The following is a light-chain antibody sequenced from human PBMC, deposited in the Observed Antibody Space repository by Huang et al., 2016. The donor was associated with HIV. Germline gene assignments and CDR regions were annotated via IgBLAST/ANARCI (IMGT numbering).Light chain of an antibody. Sequence: EIVMTQSPATLSVSPGERATLSCRASQSFSSNLAWYQQKPGQAPRLLIYGASTRATGIPARFSVSGSGTEFTLTISSLQSEDFAVYYCQQYNNWPQTFGQGTKVEIK. V-gene: IGKV3-15*01. CDR2: GAS. CDR3: QQYNNWPQT. CDR1: QSFSSN. J-gene: IGKJ1*01.